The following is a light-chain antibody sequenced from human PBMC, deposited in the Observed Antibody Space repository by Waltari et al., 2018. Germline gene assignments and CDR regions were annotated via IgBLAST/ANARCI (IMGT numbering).Light chain of an antibody. Sequence: DIVMTQSPDSLAVSLGERATINCKSSQSVLYSSNNKNYLAWYQQKPGQPPKLPIYWASTRESGVPDRLGGSGSGTDFTLTISSLQAEDVAVYYCQQYYSTPFTFGPGTKVDIK. V-gene: IGKV4-1*01. CDR1: QSVLYSSNNKNY. J-gene: IGKJ3*01. CDR3: QQYYSTPFT. CDR2: WAS.